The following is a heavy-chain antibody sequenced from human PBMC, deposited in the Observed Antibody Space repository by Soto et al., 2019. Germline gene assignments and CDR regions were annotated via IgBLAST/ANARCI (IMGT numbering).Heavy chain of an antibody. CDR1: GYTFSNYG. Sequence: QVQLVQSGGEVKRPGASVKVSCKTSGYTFSNYGITWVRQAPGQPLEWLGWISLYSDGTNYAQKFQDRFPMTTDTSTTFAYMELRSLRSDDTAVYYCARVGPCSESLFGPWGQGTRVTVSS. V-gene: IGHV1-18*01. J-gene: IGHJ5*02. D-gene: IGHD2-8*01. CDR3: ARVGPCSESLFGP. CDR2: ISLYSDGT.